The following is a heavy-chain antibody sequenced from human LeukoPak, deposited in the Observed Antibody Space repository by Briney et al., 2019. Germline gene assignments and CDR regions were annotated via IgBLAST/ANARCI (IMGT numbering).Heavy chain of an antibody. J-gene: IGHJ5*02. V-gene: IGHV4-59*01. CDR3: ARVVRGAVTSNCFDP. D-gene: IGHD4-17*01. CDR2: ISNSGTT. Sequence: SETLSLTCTVSGGSINDYYWTWIRHAPGKGLEWIGYISNSGTTDYNPSLKSRVTMSVDTSNNEFSLRLTSVTAADTVMYYCARVVRGAVTSNCFDPWGQGTLVTVSS. CDR1: GGSINDYY.